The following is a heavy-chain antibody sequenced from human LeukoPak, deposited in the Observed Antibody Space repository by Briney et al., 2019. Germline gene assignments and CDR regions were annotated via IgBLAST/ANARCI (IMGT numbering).Heavy chain of an antibody. D-gene: IGHD3-3*01. Sequence: PSETLSLTCAVYGGSFSGYYWSWIRQPPGKGLEWIGEINHSGSTNYNPSLKSRVTISVDTSKNQFSLKLSSVTAADTAVYYCAGMGEWLMSDWFDPWGQGALVTVSS. J-gene: IGHJ5*02. CDR2: INHSGST. CDR1: GGSFSGYY. CDR3: AGMGEWLMSDWFDP. V-gene: IGHV4-34*01.